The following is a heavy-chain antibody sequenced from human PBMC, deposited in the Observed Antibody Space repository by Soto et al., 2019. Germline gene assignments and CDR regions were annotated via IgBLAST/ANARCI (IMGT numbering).Heavy chain of an antibody. D-gene: IGHD2-2*01. CDR3: ARDLCSSTSCYLSYYGMDV. CDR1: GGTFSSYA. Sequence: SVKVSCKASGGTFSSYAISWVRQAPGQGLEWMGGIIPIFGTANYAQKFQGRVTITADESTSTAYMELSSLRSEDTAVYYCARDLCSSTSCYLSYYGMDVWGQGTTVTVSS. CDR2: IIPIFGTA. J-gene: IGHJ6*02. V-gene: IGHV1-69*13.